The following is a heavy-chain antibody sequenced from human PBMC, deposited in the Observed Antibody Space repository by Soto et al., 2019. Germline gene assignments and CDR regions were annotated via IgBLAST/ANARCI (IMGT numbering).Heavy chain of an antibody. Sequence: EVRLLESGGGFVQPGGSLRLSCAASGFTFSNYAMSWVRQTPGRVLEWDSTISDSGVSTYYADSVKGRFAISRDNSMNTLFLQMNSLRAEDTAVYYCAKDGGIDLVISKLLFEIWGHGTMVTVSS. CDR3: AKDGGIDLVISKLLFEI. V-gene: IGHV3-23*01. CDR1: GFTFSNYA. CDR2: ISDSGVST. J-gene: IGHJ3*02. D-gene: IGHD3-22*01.